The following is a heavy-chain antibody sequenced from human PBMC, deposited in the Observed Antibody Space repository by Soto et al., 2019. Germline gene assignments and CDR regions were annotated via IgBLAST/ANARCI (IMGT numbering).Heavy chain of an antibody. CDR2: ISGSGGST. Sequence: GGSLRLSCAASGFTFSSYAMSWVRQAPGKGLEWVSAISGSGGSTYYADSVKGRFTISRDNSKNTLYLQMNSLRAEDTAVYYCAKVDSLAVAEKDAFDIWGQGTMVTVSS. CDR1: GFTFSSYA. J-gene: IGHJ3*02. D-gene: IGHD6-19*01. V-gene: IGHV3-23*01. CDR3: AKVDSLAVAEKDAFDI.